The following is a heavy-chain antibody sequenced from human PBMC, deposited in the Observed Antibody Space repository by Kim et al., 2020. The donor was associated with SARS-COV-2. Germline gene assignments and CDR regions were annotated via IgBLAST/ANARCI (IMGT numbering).Heavy chain of an antibody. CDR1: GFTFSSYA. CDR3: VKDPSGGIATSSGWYQIYFDY. CDR2: ISSNGGST. V-gene: IGHV3-64D*06. J-gene: IGHJ4*02. Sequence: GGSLRLSCSASGFTFSSYAMHWVRQAPGKGLEYVSAISSNGGSTYYADSVKGRFTISRDNSKNTLYLQMSSLRAEDTAVYYCVKDPSGGIATSSGWYQIYFDYWGQGTLVTVSS. D-gene: IGHD6-19*01.